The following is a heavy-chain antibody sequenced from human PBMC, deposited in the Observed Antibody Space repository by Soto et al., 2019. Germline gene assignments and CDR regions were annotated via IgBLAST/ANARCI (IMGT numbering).Heavy chain of an antibody. D-gene: IGHD3-16*01. CDR1: SGSITNYF. J-gene: IGHJ4*02. V-gene: IGHV4-59*01. CDR3: ARVLGFGEGLPYFDR. CDR2: ISYSGTT. Sequence: QLQLQEWGPGLVKPSETLSLTCTVSSGSITNYFWTWIRQPPGRGLEWIGYISYSGTTNYAASLQSRVTISVDTSGTQVSLRGRSVPAAETAGYYCARVLGFGEGLPYFDRRGPGGRVTVS.